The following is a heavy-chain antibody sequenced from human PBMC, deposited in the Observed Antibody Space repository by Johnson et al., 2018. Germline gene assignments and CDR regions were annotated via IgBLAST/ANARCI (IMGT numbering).Heavy chain of an antibody. J-gene: IGHJ6*02. D-gene: IGHD6-19*01. CDR1: GFTFDDYA. Sequence: VQLQESGGGLVQPGGSLRLSCAASGFTFDDYAIHWVRQAPGKGLEWVSGISWNSGSIGYADSVKGRFTISRDNAKTSLYLQMNSLRAEDTALYYCAKDKARAVAGNYYYYYGMDVWGQGTTVTVSS. V-gene: IGHV3-9*01. CDR3: AKDKARAVAGNYYYYYGMDV. CDR2: ISWNSGSI.